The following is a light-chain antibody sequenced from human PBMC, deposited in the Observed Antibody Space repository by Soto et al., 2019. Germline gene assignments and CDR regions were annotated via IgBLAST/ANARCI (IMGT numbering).Light chain of an antibody. J-gene: IGKJ2*01. CDR3: QQYNYYPFT. CDR1: QSVSTW. CDR2: LAS. Sequence: DVQMTQSPSTLSASIGDRVIITCRASQSVSTWLAWYQQKPGAAPNVLIYLASSLGSGVPSRFSGSGSGTEFTLTISNLQPNDSGTYYCQQYNYYPFTFGQGTKLQIK. V-gene: IGKV1-5*03.